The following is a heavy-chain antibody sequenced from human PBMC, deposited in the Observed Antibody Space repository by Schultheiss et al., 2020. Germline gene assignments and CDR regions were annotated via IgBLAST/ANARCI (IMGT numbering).Heavy chain of an antibody. CDR2: ISAYNGNT. CDR3: ARGWRGSKDY. CDR1: GYTFTSYA. V-gene: IGHV1-18*01. J-gene: IGHJ4*02. Sequence: ASVKVSCKASGYTFTSYAMHWVRQAPGQGLEWMGWISAYNGNTNYAQKFQGRVTITADESTSTAYMELSSLRSEDTAVYYCARGWRGSKDYWGQGTLVTVSS. D-gene: IGHD1-26*01.